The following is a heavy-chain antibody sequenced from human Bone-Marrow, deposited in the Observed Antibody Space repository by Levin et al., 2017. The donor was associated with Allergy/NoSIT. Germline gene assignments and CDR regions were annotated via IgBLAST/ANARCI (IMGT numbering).Heavy chain of an antibody. Sequence: GGSLGLSCAASGFTFSRYSMHWVRQAPGKGLEWVSYIIGSSTTINYADSVKGRFTISRDNARNSLYLQMNSLRDEDTAIYYCAKEDNLNARRALDYWGQGILVTVSS. D-gene: IGHD1-20*01. V-gene: IGHV3-48*02. CDR1: GFTFSRYS. CDR2: IIGSSTTI. CDR3: AKEDNLNARRALDY. J-gene: IGHJ4*02.